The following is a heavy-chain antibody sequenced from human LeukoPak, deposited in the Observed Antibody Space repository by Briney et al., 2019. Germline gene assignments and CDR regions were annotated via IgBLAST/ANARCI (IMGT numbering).Heavy chain of an antibody. Sequence: AGRSLRLSCAGSGFIFNNYAMHWVRQPPGKGLEWVSGISWNSGTIDYADSVRGRFTISRDNAKNSLYLQMDSLRVEDTAFYYCAKGNRRHYTSGPNPDSLHWGQGALVTVSS. V-gene: IGHV3-9*01. D-gene: IGHD6-19*01. CDR3: AKGNRRHYTSGPNPDSLH. CDR2: ISWNSGTI. CDR1: GFIFNNYA. J-gene: IGHJ4*02.